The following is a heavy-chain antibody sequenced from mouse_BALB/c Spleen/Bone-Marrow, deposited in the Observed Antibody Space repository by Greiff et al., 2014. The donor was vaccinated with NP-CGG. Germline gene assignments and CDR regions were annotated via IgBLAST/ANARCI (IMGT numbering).Heavy chain of an antibody. J-gene: IGHJ3*01. D-gene: IGHD4-1*01. CDR3: AREARTGAGFTY. Sequence: VQLQQSGAELAKPGASVKMSCKASGYTFTSYTIQWVKQRPGQGLEWIGYINPSSGYTDYNQKFKDKTTLTADKSSNTAYMQPTSLTSEDSAVYSYAREARTGAGFTYWGQGTLVTVSA. CDR2: INPSSGYT. V-gene: IGHV1-4*02. CDR1: GYTFTSYT.